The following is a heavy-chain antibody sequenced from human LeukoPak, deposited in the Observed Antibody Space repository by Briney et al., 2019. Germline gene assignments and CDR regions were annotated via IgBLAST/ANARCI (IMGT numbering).Heavy chain of an antibody. CDR3: ARLSYDFWSGYYTGIDY. V-gene: IGHV5-51*01. J-gene: IGHJ4*02. D-gene: IGHD3-3*01. CDR2: IYPGDSDT. Sequence: GESLKISCKGSGYSFTSYWIGWVRQMPGKGLEWMGIIYPGDSDTRYSPSFQGQVTISADKSICTAYLQWSSLKASDTAMYYCARLSYDFWSGYYTGIDYWGQGTLVTVSS. CDR1: GYSFTSYW.